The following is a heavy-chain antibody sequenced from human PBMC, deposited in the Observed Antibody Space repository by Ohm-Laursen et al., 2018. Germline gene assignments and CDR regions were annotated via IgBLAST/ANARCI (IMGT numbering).Heavy chain of an antibody. V-gene: IGHV4-59*01. D-gene: IGHD5-18*01. CDR2: IYYSGST. J-gene: IGHJ4*02. CDR1: GGSISNYY. Sequence: GTLSLTWPVSGGSISNYYWSWIRQPPGKGLEWIGYIYYSGSTNYNPPLKSRVTISVDTSKNQFSLKLSSVTAADTAVYYCARVTQLWSYYFDYWGQGTLVTVSS. CDR3: ARVTQLWSYYFDY.